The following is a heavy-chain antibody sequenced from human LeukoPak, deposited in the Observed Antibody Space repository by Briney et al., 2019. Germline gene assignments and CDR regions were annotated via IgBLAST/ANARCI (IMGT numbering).Heavy chain of an antibody. CDR2: ISYDGSNK. CDR1: GFTFSSYA. CDR3: AKQAPGSIVRGIFDY. V-gene: IGHV3-30*18. J-gene: IGHJ4*02. D-gene: IGHD3-22*01. Sequence: GGSLRLSCAASGFTFSSYAMHWVRQAPGKGLEWVAVISYDGSNKYYTDSVKGRFTISRDNSKNTLYLQMNSLRAEDTAVYYCAKQAPGSIVRGIFDYWGQGTPVTVSS.